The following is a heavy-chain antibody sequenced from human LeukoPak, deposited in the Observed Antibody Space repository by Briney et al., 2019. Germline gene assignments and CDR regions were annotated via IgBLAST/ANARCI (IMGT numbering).Heavy chain of an antibody. Sequence: NPSETLSLTCTVSGGSISSSSYYWGWIRQPPGKGLEWIGSIYYSGSTYYNPSLKSRVTISVDTSKNQFSLKVTSVTAADTAVYYCARDRAMVADWYFDLWGRGTLVTVSS. D-gene: IGHD5-18*01. J-gene: IGHJ2*01. CDR1: GGSISSSSYY. CDR2: IYYSGST. CDR3: ARDRAMVADWYFDL. V-gene: IGHV4-39*07.